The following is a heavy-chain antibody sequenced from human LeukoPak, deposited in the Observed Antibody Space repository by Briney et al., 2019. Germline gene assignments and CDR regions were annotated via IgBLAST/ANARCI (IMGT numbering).Heavy chain of an antibody. V-gene: IGHV4-34*01. CDR1: GGSFSGYY. D-gene: IGHD2-2*01. CDR2: INHSGST. Sequence: SETLSLTCAVYGGSFSGYYWSWIRQPPGKGLEWIGEINHSGSTNYNPSLKSRVTISVDTSKNQFSLKLSSVTAADTAVYYCASAKVVPAADSGYYYYGMDVWGQGTTVTVSS. J-gene: IGHJ6*02. CDR3: ASAKVVPAADSGYYYYGMDV.